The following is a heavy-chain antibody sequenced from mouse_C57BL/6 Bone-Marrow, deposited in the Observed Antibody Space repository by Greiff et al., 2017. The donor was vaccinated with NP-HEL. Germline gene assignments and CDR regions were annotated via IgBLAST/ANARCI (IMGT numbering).Heavy chain of an antibody. CDR3: ARGSLYSNYPY. V-gene: IGHV5-4*03. Sequence: EVMLVESGGGLVKPGGSLKLSCAASGFTFSSYAMSWVRQTPEKRLEWVATLSDGGSYTYYPDNVKGRFTISRDNAKNNLYLQMSHLKSEDTAMYYCARGSLYSNYPYWGQGTLVTVSA. D-gene: IGHD2-5*01. CDR2: LSDGGSYT. J-gene: IGHJ3*01. CDR1: GFTFSSYA.